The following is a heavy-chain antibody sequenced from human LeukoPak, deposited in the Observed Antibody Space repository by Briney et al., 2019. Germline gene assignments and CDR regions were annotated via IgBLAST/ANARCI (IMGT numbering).Heavy chain of an antibody. V-gene: IGHV4-39*01. CDR1: GGSISSSSYY. D-gene: IGHD3-10*01. CDR2: IYYSGST. Sequence: SETLSLTCTVSGGSISSSSYYWGWIRQPPGKGLEWIGSIYYSGSTYYNPSLKSRVTISVDTSKNQFSLKLSSVTAADTAVYYCARHAGMGAAWFGELLPYNWFDPWGQGTLVTVSS. CDR3: ARHAGMGAAWFGELLPYNWFDP. J-gene: IGHJ5*02.